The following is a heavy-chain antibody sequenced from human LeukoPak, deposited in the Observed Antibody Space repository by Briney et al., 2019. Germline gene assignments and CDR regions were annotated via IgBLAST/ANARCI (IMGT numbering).Heavy chain of an antibody. CDR1: GGSISSYY. D-gene: IGHD1-1*01. V-gene: IGHV4-4*07. J-gene: IGHJ6*03. Sequence: SETLSLTCTVSGGSISSYYGSWIAQPAGKGLEGIGRIYTSGSTNYNPSLKSRVTMSVDTSKNQFSLNLSSVTACDTAVYSCPRDLALENGYYYYYYMDVLGKGTKVTISS. CDR3: PRDLALENGYYYYYYMDV. CDR2: IYTSGST.